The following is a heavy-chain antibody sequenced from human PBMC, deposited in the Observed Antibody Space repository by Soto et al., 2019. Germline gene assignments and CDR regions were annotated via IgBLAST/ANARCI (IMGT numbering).Heavy chain of an antibody. Sequence: EVQLLESGGGLVQPGGSLRLSCAASGFTFSIYAMNWVRQAPGKGLEWVSAISSSGGSTYSADSVKGRFTISRDNSKNTLYLQMSSLRPDDTAVYYCAKDTGPQYYYDSTNYYDYWGQGTLVTVSS. CDR1: GFTFSIYA. J-gene: IGHJ4*02. V-gene: IGHV3-23*01. D-gene: IGHD3-22*01. CDR3: AKDTGPQYYYDSTNYYDY. CDR2: ISSSGGST.